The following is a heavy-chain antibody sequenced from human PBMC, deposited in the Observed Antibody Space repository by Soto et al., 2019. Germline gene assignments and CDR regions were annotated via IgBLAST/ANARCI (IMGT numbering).Heavy chain of an antibody. CDR1: GFTLRNYW. D-gene: IGHD3-16*02. Sequence: EVQLVESGGGSVQPGGSLRLSCATSGFTLRNYWMVWVRQAPGKGLEWVANIKEDGGGKYFGDSVRGRFTVSRDNAKNSLYLQMNNLRAEDTAVYYCARDGYGYNSLDNWGQETLVTVSS. CDR2: IKEDGGGK. V-gene: IGHV3-7*01. J-gene: IGHJ4*02. CDR3: ARDGYGYNSLDN.